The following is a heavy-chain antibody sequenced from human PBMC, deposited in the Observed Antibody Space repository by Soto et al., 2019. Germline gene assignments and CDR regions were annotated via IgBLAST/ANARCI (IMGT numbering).Heavy chain of an antibody. CDR2: ISSSSSYI. CDR3: ARVAPRASGYTGYMQDGRAV. Sequence: EVQLVESGGGLVKPGGSLRRSCAASGFTFSSHSMNWVRQAPGKGLEWVSSISSSSSYIYYADSVKGRFTISRDNAKNSLYLRRNSRRAEDTAVYYRARVAPRASGYTGYMQDGRAVWGQGTTVTVSS. CDR1: GFTFSSHS. V-gene: IGHV3-21*01. D-gene: IGHD3-3*01. J-gene: IGHJ6*02.